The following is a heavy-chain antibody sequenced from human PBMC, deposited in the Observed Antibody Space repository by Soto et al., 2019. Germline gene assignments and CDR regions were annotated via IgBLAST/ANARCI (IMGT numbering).Heavy chain of an antibody. CDR1: GFTFGDYA. Sequence: GGSLRLSCTASGFTFGDYAMSWFRQAPGKGLEWVGFIRSKAYGGTTEYAASVKGRFTISRDDSKSIAYLQMNSLKTEDTAVYYCTRVMEWLRLPFDYWGQGTLVTV. V-gene: IGHV3-49*03. CDR2: IRSKAYGGTT. D-gene: IGHD5-12*01. J-gene: IGHJ4*02. CDR3: TRVMEWLRLPFDY.